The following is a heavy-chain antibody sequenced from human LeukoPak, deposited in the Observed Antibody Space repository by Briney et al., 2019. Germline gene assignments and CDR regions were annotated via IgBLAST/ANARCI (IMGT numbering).Heavy chain of an antibody. J-gene: IGHJ3*02. CDR3: ARQNGGGCSSWCGINTFDI. Sequence: PSETLSLTCGVSGGSISSTNWWSWVRQPPGQGLEWIGEISLTGETNYNPSLNGRVTMSLDESRNQLSLDLTSVTAADTAVYYCARQNGGGCSSWCGINTFDIWGQGTMVTVSS. CDR1: GGSISSTNW. CDR2: ISLTGET. V-gene: IGHV4-4*02. D-gene: IGHD6-13*01.